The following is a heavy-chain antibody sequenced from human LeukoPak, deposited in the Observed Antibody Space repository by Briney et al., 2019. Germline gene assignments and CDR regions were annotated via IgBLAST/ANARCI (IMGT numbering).Heavy chain of an antibody. D-gene: IGHD6-6*01. J-gene: IGHJ6*03. Sequence: PSETLSLTCTVSGGLIRSSRYYWGWIRQPPGKGLEWIGSIYYSGSIYYNPSLNRRVTIPVDTSKNQFSLKLSSVTAANTSVYYCARQGWPVIAARPYIHYYYYYMVVWGKGTTVTVSS. CDR1: GGLIRSSRYY. CDR2: IYYSGSI. V-gene: IGHV4-39*01. CDR3: ARQGWPVIAARPYIHYYYYYMVV.